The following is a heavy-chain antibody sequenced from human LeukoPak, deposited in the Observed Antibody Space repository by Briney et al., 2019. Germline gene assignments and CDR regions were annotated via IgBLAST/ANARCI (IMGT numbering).Heavy chain of an antibody. J-gene: IGHJ4*02. D-gene: IGHD3-3*01. CDR1: GYTFTGYY. CDR2: INPNSGGT. V-gene: IGHV1-2*02. CDR3: ARAPNYDFWSGYQKEFDY. Sequence: ASVKVSCKASGYTFTGYYMHWVRQAPGQGLEWMGWINPNSGGTNYAQKFQGRVTMTRDTSISTAYMELSRLRSDDTAVYYCARAPNYDFWSGYQKEFDYWGQGTLVTVSS.